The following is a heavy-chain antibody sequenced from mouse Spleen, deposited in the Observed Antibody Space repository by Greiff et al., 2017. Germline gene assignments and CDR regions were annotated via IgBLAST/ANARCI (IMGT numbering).Heavy chain of an antibody. Sequence: DVKLVESGGGLVKLGGSLKLSCAASGFTFSSYYMSWVRQTPEKRLEWVATISNSGGSTYYPDSVKDRFTISRDNAKNTLYLQMSSLNSEDTAVYYCARDGNYSYFDYWGQGTTLTVSS. J-gene: IGHJ2*01. CDR1: GFTFSSYY. V-gene: IGHV5-6-4*01. CDR2: ISNSGGST. CDR3: ARDGNYSYFDY. D-gene: IGHD2-1*01.